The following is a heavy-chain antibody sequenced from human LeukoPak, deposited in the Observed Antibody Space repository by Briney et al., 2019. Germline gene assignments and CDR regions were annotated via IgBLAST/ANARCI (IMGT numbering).Heavy chain of an antibody. Sequence: SETLARTRTVSGSSISSSSYYSWWIRQPPGNGLEWIGSIYYSGRTYYNPSLKSRVTISVDTSKNQFSLKLSPVTAADTAVYYCARQAVVVTAEKYYYMDVWGKGTTVTVSS. CDR1: GSSISSSSYY. V-gene: IGHV4-39*01. D-gene: IGHD2-21*02. CDR3: ARQAVVVTAEKYYYMDV. J-gene: IGHJ6*03. CDR2: IYYSGRT.